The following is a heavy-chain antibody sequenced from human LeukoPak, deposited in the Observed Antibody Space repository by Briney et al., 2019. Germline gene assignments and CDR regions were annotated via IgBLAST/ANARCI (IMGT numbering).Heavy chain of an antibody. V-gene: IGHV3-23*01. J-gene: IGHJ4*02. CDR3: ASLYSTYY. CDR2: ISSDGGTT. D-gene: IGHD6-13*01. Sequence: GGSLRLSCAASGPTFNSYALTWVRQAPGKGLEWVSGISSDGGTTYYADSVKGRFAISRDNSKNTLYLQMNSLRAEDTALYDCASLYSTYYWGQGTLVTVSS. CDR1: GPTFNSYA.